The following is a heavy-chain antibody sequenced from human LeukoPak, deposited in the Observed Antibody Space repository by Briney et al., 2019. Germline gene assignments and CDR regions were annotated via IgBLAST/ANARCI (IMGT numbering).Heavy chain of an antibody. J-gene: IGHJ4*02. D-gene: IGHD5-12*01. CDR1: GGSISSGGYY. Sequence: PSQTLSLTCTVSGGSISSGGYYWSWIRQHPGKGLEWIGYIYYSGSTYYNPSLKSRVTISVDTSKNQFSLKLSSVTAADTAVCYCAREAGRYGGYGKSACFDYWGQGTLVTVSS. CDR2: IYYSGST. V-gene: IGHV4-31*03. CDR3: AREAGRYGGYGKSACFDY.